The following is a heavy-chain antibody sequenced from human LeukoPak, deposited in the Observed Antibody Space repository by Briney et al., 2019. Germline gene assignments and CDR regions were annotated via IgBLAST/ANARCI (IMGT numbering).Heavy chain of an antibody. CDR2: IIPIFGTA. V-gene: IGHV1-69*13. CDR3: ARSFSGFWSGYYAYYFDY. J-gene: IGHJ4*02. D-gene: IGHD3-3*01. CDR1: GGTFSSYA. Sequence: ASVKVSCKASGGTFSSYAISWVRQAPGQGLEWMGGIIPIFGTANYAQKFQGRVTITADESTSTAYMELSSLRSEDTAVYYCARSFSGFWSGYYAYYFDYWGQGTLVTVSS.